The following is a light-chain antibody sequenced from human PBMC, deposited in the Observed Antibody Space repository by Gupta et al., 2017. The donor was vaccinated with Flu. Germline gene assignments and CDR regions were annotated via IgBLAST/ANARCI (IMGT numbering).Light chain of an antibody. V-gene: IGKV1-5*03. CDR2: KAS. CDR3: QQYQAYWT. CDR1: QSISTQ. J-gene: IGKJ1*01. Sequence: DIQMTQSPSTLSASVGDRVSITCRASQSISTQLAWYHQKPGEAPKLLIYKASNLESGVPSRFSGSGSGTEFTLTINSLQPDDFATYHCQQYQAYWTFGQGTKVEIK.